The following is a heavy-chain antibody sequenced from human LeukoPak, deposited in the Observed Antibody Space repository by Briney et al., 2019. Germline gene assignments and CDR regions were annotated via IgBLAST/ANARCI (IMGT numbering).Heavy chain of an antibody. D-gene: IGHD4-17*01. J-gene: IGHJ5*02. CDR1: GFTFDDYA. Sequence: PGGSLRLSCAASGFTFDDYAMHWVRQAPGKGLEWVSGISWNSGSIGYADSVKGQFTVSRDNAKNSLYLQMNSLRAEDMALYYCAKATTPDYGDYVGWFDPWGQGTLVTVSS. CDR3: AKATTPDYGDYVGWFDP. V-gene: IGHV3-9*03. CDR2: ISWNSGSI.